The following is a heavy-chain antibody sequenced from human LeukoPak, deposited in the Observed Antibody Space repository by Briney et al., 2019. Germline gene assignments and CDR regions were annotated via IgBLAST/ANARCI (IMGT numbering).Heavy chain of an antibody. J-gene: IGHJ4*02. D-gene: IGHD3-10*02. CDR3: ARDPNVLGITPYYFDF. CDR1: GFTFSSNS. CDR2: IYSDNT. V-gene: IGHV3-53*01. Sequence: GGSLRLSCTVSGFTFSSNSMSWVRQAPGKGLEWVSFIYSDNTHYSDSVKGRFTISRDNAKNSLFLKTDTLRGDDTGIYYCARDPNVLGITPYYFDFWGQGTLVTVSS.